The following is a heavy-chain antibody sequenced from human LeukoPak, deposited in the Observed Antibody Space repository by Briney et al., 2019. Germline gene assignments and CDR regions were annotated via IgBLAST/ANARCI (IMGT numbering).Heavy chain of an antibody. CDR3: ARGGFFDY. V-gene: IGHV3-30*02. J-gene: IGHJ4*02. CDR1: GFTFSSYG. Sequence: GGSLRLSCAASGFTFSSYGMHWVRQAPGKGLEWVAFIQYDGSNKYCADSVKGRFTISRDNAKNSLYLQMNSLRVDDTAVYYCARGGFFDYWGQGTLDTVSS. D-gene: IGHD2-15*01. CDR2: IQYDGSNK.